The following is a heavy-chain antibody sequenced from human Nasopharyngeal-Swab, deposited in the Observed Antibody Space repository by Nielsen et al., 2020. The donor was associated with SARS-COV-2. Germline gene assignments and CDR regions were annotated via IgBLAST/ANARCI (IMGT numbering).Heavy chain of an antibody. CDR2: IYWDDDK. J-gene: IGHJ4*02. D-gene: IGHD3-16*01. V-gene: IGHV2-5*02. CDR3: AHRRLSGDYGDYVEY. Sequence: SGPTLVKPTQTLTLTCTFSGFSLGTSGVGVGWIRQPPGKALEWLALIYWDDDKRYSPSLKSRLTITKDTSKNQVVLTMTNMDPVDTATYYCAHRRLSGDYGDYVEYWGQGTLVTVSS. CDR1: GFSLGTSGVG.